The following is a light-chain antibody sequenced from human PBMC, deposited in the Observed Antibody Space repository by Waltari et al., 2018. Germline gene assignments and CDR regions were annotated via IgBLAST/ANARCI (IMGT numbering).Light chain of an antibody. CDR3: QQYNNWPRST. CDR2: GAS. J-gene: IGKJ2*01. V-gene: IGKV3-15*01. CDR1: QSVSSN. Sequence: EIVMTQSPATLSVSPGERATLPCRASQSVSSNLSWYQQKPGQAPRLLSYGASTRATGIPARFSGSGSGTEFTLTISSLQSEDFAVYYCQQYNNWPRSTFGQGTKLEIK.